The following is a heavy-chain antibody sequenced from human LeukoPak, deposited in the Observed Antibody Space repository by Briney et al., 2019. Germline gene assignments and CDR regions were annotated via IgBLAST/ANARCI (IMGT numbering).Heavy chain of an antibody. Sequence: PSETLSLTCTVSGGSISSYYWSWIRQPPGKGLEWIGYIYYSGSTNYNPSLKSRVTISVDTSKNQVSLKLSSVTAADTAVYYCARLRYSSGWYQRDYYFDYWGQGTLVTVSS. D-gene: IGHD6-19*01. CDR3: ARLRYSSGWYQRDYYFDY. CDR1: GGSISSYY. V-gene: IGHV4-59*01. J-gene: IGHJ4*02. CDR2: IYYSGST.